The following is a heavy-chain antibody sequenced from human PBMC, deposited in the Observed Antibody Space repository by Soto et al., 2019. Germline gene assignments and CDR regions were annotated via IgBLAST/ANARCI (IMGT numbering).Heavy chain of an antibody. CDR3: ARVRNYDFWSGYYTVGGDGMDV. V-gene: IGHV1-18*01. Sequence: ASVKVSCKASGYTFTSYGISWVRKAPGQGLEWMGWISAYNGNTNYAQKLQGRVTMTTDTSTSTAYMELRSLRSDDTAVYYCARVRNYDFWSGYYTVGGDGMDVWGQGTTVTVSS. D-gene: IGHD3-3*01. CDR2: ISAYNGNT. CDR1: GYTFTSYG. J-gene: IGHJ6*02.